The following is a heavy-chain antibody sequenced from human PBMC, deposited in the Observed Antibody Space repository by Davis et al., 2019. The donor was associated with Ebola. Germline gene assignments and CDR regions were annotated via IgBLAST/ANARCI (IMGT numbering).Heavy chain of an antibody. D-gene: IGHD6-13*01. Sequence: AASVKVSCKASGYTFTNYAMNWVRQAPGQGLEWMGWINTNTGNPTYAQGFTGRFVFSLDTSVSTAYLQISSLKAEDTAVYYFARDPRPSAAGTCYFDYWGQGTLVTVSS. CDR2: INTNTGNP. J-gene: IGHJ4*02. V-gene: IGHV7-4-1*02. CDR1: GYTFTNYA. CDR3: ARDPRPSAAGTCYFDY.